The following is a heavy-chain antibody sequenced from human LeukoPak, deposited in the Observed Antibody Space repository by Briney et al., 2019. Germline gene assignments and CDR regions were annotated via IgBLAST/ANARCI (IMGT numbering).Heavy chain of an antibody. CDR1: GFTVSTYS. Sequence: GGSLRLSRAASGFTVSTYSMSWVRQAPGKGLEWVATFSSGGRTSYADSVKGRFTISRDTSQNTAYLQMNSLRDEDTALYYCASILYGWGQGTLATVSS. CDR3: ASILYG. D-gene: IGHD2/OR15-2a*01. J-gene: IGHJ4*02. CDR2: FSSGGRT. V-gene: IGHV3-53*01.